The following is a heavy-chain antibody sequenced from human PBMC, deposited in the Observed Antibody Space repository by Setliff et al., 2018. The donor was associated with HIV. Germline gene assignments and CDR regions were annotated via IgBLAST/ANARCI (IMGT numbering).Heavy chain of an antibody. CDR2: ISSSSGTI. V-gene: IGHV3-48*01. Sequence: GGSLRLSCAASGFTFGDYSVNWVRQAPGKGLEWVSYISSSSGTIYYADSVKGRFTISRDNAKMYLHMNSLRAEDTAVYYCARDEYAFDFWGQGTLVTVSS. J-gene: IGHJ4*02. D-gene: IGHD2-2*01. CDR3: ARDEYAFDF. CDR1: GFTFGDYS.